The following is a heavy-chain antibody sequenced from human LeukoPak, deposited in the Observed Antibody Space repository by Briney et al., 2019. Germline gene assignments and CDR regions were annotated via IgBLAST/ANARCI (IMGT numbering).Heavy chain of an antibody. CDR2: IYYSGST. V-gene: IGHV4-59*08. D-gene: IGHD6-13*01. CDR3: ARPWGTYSSSWSLLF. J-gene: IGHJ4*02. Sequence: SETLSLTCTVSGGSISSYYWSWIRQPPGKGLEWIGYIYYSGSTNYNPSLKSRVTMSVDTSKNQFSLRLSSVTAADTAVYYCARPWGTYSSSWSLLFWGQGTLVTVSS. CDR1: GGSISSYY.